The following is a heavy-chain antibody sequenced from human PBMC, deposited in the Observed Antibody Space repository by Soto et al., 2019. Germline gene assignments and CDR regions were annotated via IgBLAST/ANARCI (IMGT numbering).Heavy chain of an antibody. D-gene: IGHD3-22*01. J-gene: IGHJ4*02. CDR3: AKDRPNYYDSRSFDY. Sequence: GGSLRLSCAASGFTFSSYAMSWVRQAPGKGLEWVSAISGSGGSTYCTDSVKGRFTISRDNSKNTLYLQMNSLRAEDTAVYYCAKDRPNYYDSRSFDYWGQGXLVTVYS. V-gene: IGHV3-23*01. CDR2: ISGSGGST. CDR1: GFTFSSYA.